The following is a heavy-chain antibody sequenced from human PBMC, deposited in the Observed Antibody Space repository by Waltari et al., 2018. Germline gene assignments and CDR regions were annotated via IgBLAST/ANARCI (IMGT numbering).Heavy chain of an antibody. CDR1: GGSISLGSYY. V-gene: IGHV4-61*02. CDR2: IYTSGST. Sequence: QVQLQESGPGLVKPSQTLSLTCTLSGGSISLGSYYWRWIRQPAGKGLEWIGRIYTSGSTNYNPSLKSRVTISVDTSKNQFSLKLSSVTAADTAVYYCAREKCGGDCYSDYWGQGTLVTVSS. J-gene: IGHJ4*02. CDR3: AREKCGGDCYSDY. D-gene: IGHD2-21*01.